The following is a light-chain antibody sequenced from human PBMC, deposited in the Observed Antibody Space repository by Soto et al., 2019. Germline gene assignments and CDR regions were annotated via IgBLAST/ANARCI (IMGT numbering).Light chain of an antibody. J-gene: IGLJ1*01. V-gene: IGLV1-40*01. CDR2: ANN. CDR3: QSYDSSRSPLDG. CDR1: SSNIGAGYD. Sequence: QSALTQPPSVSGAPGQRVSISCTGSSSNIGAGYDVHWYQHLPGTAPKLLIYANNNRPSGVPDRFSGSKSGTSASLAITRLQAEDEADYYCQSYDSSRSPLDGFGTGTKVTVL.